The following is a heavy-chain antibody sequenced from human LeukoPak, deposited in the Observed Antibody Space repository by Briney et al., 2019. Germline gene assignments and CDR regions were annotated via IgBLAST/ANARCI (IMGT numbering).Heavy chain of an antibody. Sequence: PGGSLRLSCAASGFTFSSYWMNWVRQAPGKGLEWVSSISSSSSYIYYADSVKGRFTISRDNAKNSLYLQMNSLRAEDTAVYYCARLGSGVFDYWGQGTLVTVSS. CDR1: GFTFSSYW. CDR2: ISSSSSYI. J-gene: IGHJ4*02. V-gene: IGHV3-21*01. D-gene: IGHD2-15*01. CDR3: ARLGSGVFDY.